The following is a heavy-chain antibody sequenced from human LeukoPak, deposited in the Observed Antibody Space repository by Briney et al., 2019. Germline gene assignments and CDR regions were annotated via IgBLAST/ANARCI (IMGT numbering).Heavy chain of an antibody. CDR3: ARIGAGSSRDY. CDR1: GFTFSGYA. CDR2: IVGSSST. D-gene: IGHD6-13*01. V-gene: IGHV3-21*01. J-gene: IGHJ4*02. Sequence: GGSLRLSCSVSGFTFSGYAMHWVRRAPGRGLEWVSSIVGSSSTYYADSLKGRFTISRDNAKNSLYLQMNSLRAEDTAVYYCARIGAGSSRDYWGQGTLVTVSS.